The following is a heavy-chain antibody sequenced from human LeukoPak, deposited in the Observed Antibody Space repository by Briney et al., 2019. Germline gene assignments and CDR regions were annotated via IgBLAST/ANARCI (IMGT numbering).Heavy chain of an antibody. V-gene: IGHV3-43D*03. CDR1: GFTFDDYA. CDR2: ISWDGGST. CDR3: ARGITDLDY. Sequence: PGGSLRLSCAASGFTFDDYAMHWVRKAPGKGLEWVSLISWDGGSTYYADSVKGRFTISRDNATNSVFLQMNSLRAEDTAVYYCARGITDLDYWGQGTLVTVSS. J-gene: IGHJ4*02. D-gene: IGHD2-8*02.